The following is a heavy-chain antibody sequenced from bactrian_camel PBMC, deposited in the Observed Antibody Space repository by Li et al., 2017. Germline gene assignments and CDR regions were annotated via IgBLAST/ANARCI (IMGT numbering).Heavy chain of an antibody. Sequence: QVQLVESGGGLVQPGGSLRLSCAAASGYIASGNCMGWFRQTPGKEPEGVAAMYTGGGSTYYAAFVRGRFTISKDNSKNTVYLQLNSLKTEDMAMYYCTKTSLLFRGYSDYDIYFDYWGQGTQVTVS. CDR3: TKTSLLFRGYSDYDIYFDY. J-gene: IGHJ6*01. CDR2: MYTGGGST. CDR1: GYIASGNC. V-gene: IGHV3S54*01. D-gene: IGHD4*01.